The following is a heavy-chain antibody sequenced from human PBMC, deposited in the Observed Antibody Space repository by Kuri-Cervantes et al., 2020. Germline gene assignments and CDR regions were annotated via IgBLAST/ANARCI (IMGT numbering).Heavy chain of an antibody. V-gene: IGHV1-18*01. CDR1: GYTFSNYG. J-gene: IGHJ5*02. CDR3: ARGGNYYDSSGYYYDWFDP. CDR2: ISGYNGYT. Sequence: ASVKVSCKTSGYTFSNYGTSWVRQAPGRGLEWMGWISGYNGYTKYAQRLQGRVTMTTDTSRNTAYMELRSLRSDDTAVYYCARGGNYYDSSGYYYDWFDPWGQGTLVTVSS. D-gene: IGHD3-22*01.